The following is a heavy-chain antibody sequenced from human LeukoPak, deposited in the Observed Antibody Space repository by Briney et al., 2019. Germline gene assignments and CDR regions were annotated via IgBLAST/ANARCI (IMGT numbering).Heavy chain of an antibody. CDR2: INQDGSEK. CDR1: GFTFSIYW. Sequence: GGSLRLSCAASGFTFSIYWMNWVRQAPGKGLEWVASINQDGSEKYYVDSVKGRFTISRDNGKNSLFLQMTSLRAEDTSVYYCARVHYGDYDWGQGTLVTVSS. CDR3: ARVHYGDYD. J-gene: IGHJ4*02. V-gene: IGHV3-7*01. D-gene: IGHD4-17*01.